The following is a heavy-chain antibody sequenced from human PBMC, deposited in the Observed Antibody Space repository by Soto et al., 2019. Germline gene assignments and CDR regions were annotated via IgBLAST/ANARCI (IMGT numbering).Heavy chain of an antibody. V-gene: IGHV1-69*13. J-gene: IGHJ4*02. CDR1: GGTCSIYA. Sequence: SVKVSCKASGGTCSIYAISGVRQAPLQWLDWMGGIIPIFGTANYAQKFQGRVTITADESTGTAYMELSSLRSEDTAVYYCARDRGSYYPYWGQGTLVTVSS. D-gene: IGHD1-26*01. CDR2: IIPIFGTA. CDR3: ARDRGSYYPY.